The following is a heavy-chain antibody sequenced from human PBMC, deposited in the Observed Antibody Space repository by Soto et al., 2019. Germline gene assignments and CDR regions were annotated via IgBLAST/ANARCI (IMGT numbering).Heavy chain of an antibody. J-gene: IGHJ5*02. Sequence: GGSLRLSCVVSGITFSNYWMNWVRQTPGKGLEWVANIKPDGSAKAYVDSVKGRFTISRDNSKNTLYLQMNSLRAEDTAVYYCARDISPDNYDFWSGYYYNWFDPWGQGTLVTVSS. CDR3: ARDISPDNYDFWSGYYYNWFDP. D-gene: IGHD3-3*01. CDR1: GITFSNYW. CDR2: IKPDGSAK. V-gene: IGHV3-7*01.